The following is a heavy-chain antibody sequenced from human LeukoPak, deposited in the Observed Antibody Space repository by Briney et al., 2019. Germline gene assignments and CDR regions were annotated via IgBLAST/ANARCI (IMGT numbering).Heavy chain of an antibody. CDR1: GGTFSSYA. CDR2: IIPILGIA. V-gene: IGHV1-69*04. J-gene: IGHJ5*02. D-gene: IGHD3-10*01. Sequence: ASVKVSCKASGGTFSSYAISWVRQAPGQGLEWMGRIIPILGIANYAQKFQGRVTITADKSTSTAYMELSSLRSEDTAVYYCATSYLHDLLLWFSLDPWGQGTLVTVSS. CDR3: ATSYLHDLLLWFSLDP.